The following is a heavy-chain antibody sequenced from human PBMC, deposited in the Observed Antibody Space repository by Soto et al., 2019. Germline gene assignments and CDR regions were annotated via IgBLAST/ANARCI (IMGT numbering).Heavy chain of an antibody. J-gene: IGHJ6*03. CDR1: GGSISSGGYY. V-gene: IGHV4-31*03. Sequence: SETLSLTCTVSGGSISSGGYYWSWIRQHPGKGLEWIGYIYYSGSTYYNPSLKSRVTISVDTSKNQFSLKLSSVTAADTAVYYCARDAIVPAANRWDYYYYYMDIWGKGTTVTVSS. D-gene: IGHD2-2*01. CDR3: ARDAIVPAANRWDYYYYYMDI. CDR2: IYYSGST.